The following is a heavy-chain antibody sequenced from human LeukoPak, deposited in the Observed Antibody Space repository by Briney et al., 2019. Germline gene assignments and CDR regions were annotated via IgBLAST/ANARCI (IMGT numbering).Heavy chain of an antibody. V-gene: IGHV4-39*01. CDR2: IYYSGST. CDR3: ALAHGDYFYYFDF. Sequence: PSDTLSLTCAVSGGPINSRLYYGGWIRKPPGKVLEWIGSIYYSGSTYYSPSLKSRVPISADTSKNQCSLRLTSVTAADTAVYYCALAHGDYFYYFDFWGRGTLVSVSS. D-gene: IGHD4-17*01. CDR1: GGPINSRLYY. J-gene: IGHJ4*02.